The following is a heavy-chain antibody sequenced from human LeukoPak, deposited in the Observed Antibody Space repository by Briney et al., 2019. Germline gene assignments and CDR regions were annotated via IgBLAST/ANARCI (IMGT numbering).Heavy chain of an antibody. J-gene: IGHJ6*03. CDR3: ASGSGSYRTPYYYMDV. Sequence: GGSLRLSCVASGFTVSSNYMSWGRQAPGEGLGWVSVIYSGGSTYYADSVKGRFTMSRDNSKNTLYLQMNSMRAEDTAVYYCASGSGSYRTPYYYMDVWGTGTTVTVSS. CDR1: GFTVSSNY. CDR2: IYSGGST. D-gene: IGHD3-10*01. V-gene: IGHV3-53*01.